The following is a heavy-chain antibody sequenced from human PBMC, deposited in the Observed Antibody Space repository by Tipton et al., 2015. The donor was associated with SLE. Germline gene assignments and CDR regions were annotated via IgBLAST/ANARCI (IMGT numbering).Heavy chain of an antibody. J-gene: IGHJ3*02. V-gene: IGHV3-48*03. CDR1: GFTFGSYD. Sequence: LSLTCVVSGFTFGSYDMNWVRQAPGKGLEWVSHISSGGRTIYYADSVKGRFTISRDNAKKSLYLQMNSLRVEDTAVYYCTRVGLPSIWGQGTLVTVSS. CDR2: ISSGGRTI. D-gene: IGHD5-18*01. CDR3: TRVGLPSI.